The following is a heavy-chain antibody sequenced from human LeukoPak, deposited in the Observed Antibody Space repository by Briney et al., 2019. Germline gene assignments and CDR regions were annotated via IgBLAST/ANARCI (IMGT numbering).Heavy chain of an antibody. CDR1: GFTFSSYS. CDR2: ISSSSSYI. D-gene: IGHD6-13*01. V-gene: IGHV3-21*01. Sequence: GGSLRLSCAASGFTFSSYSMNWVRQAPGKGLEWVSSISSSSSYIYYADSVKGRFTISRDNAKNSLYLQMNSLRAEDTAVYYCASPPAYSSSSLNYYWGQGTPVTVSS. CDR3: ASPPAYSSSSLNYY. J-gene: IGHJ4*02.